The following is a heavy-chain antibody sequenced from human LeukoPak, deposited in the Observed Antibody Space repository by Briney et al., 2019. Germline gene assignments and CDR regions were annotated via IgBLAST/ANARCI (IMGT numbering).Heavy chain of an antibody. D-gene: IGHD3-22*01. CDR1: GGSISSNSYY. Sequence: KPSETLSLTCAVSGGSISSNSYYWGWIRQPPGKGLEWIGSIYYSGSTYYNPSLKSRVTISVDTSKNQFSLKLSSVTAADTAVYYCAREAYYDSSGYPGERAFDIWGQGTMVTVSS. J-gene: IGHJ3*02. V-gene: IGHV4-39*02. CDR2: IYYSGST. CDR3: AREAYYDSSGYPGERAFDI.